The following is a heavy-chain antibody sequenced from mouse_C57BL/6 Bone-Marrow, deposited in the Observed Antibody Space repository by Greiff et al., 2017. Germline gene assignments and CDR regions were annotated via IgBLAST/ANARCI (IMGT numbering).Heavy chain of an antibody. Sequence: VKLQQPGAELVKPGASVKMSCKASGYTFTSYWITWVKQRPGQGLEWIGDIYPGSGSTNYNEKFKSKATLTVDTSSSTAYLQLSSLTSEDSAVYYCARSEGYGYDEGPFAYWGQGTLVTVSA. J-gene: IGHJ3*01. CDR2: IYPGSGST. CDR3: ARSEGYGYDEGPFAY. V-gene: IGHV1-55*01. D-gene: IGHD2-2*01. CDR1: GYTFTSYW.